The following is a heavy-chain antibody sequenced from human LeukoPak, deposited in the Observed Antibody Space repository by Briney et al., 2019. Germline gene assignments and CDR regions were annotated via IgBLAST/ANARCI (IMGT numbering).Heavy chain of an antibody. D-gene: IGHD3-10*01. CDR1: GFTFSDSY. V-gene: IGHV3-11*01. J-gene: IGHJ4*02. Sequence: GGSLRLSCAASGFTFSDSYMTWVRQAPGKGVEWVAYISGSGHDINYSDSVKGRFTISRDNAKNSLYLQMNSLRVEDTAVYYCARVGGHWGQGTLVTVSS. CDR3: ARVGGH. CDR2: ISGSGHDI.